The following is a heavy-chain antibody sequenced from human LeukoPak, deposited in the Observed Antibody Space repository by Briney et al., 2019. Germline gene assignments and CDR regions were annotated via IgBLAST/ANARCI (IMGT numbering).Heavy chain of an antibody. CDR3: ARSALYSSSSLWFAP. Sequence: SETLSLTCTVSGGSISSSSYYWGWIRQPPGKGLEWIGSIYYSGSTYYNPSLKSRVTISVDTSKNQFSLKLSSVTAADTAVYYCARSALYSSSSLWFAPWGQGTLVTVSS. J-gene: IGHJ5*02. CDR2: IYYSGST. V-gene: IGHV4-39*07. D-gene: IGHD6-6*01. CDR1: GGSISSSSYY.